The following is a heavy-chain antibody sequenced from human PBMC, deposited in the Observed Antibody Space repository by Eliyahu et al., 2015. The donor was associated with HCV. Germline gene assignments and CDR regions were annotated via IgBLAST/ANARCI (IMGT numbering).Heavy chain of an antibody. Sequence: EVQLLESGGGLVQPGGSLRLSCAASGFTFSSXAMXWVRXAPGXGLEWVSVIYSGGSSTYYADSVKGRFTISRDNSKNTLYLQMNSLRAEDTAVYYCAKTLRGYCSGGSCYAADTSDYYYYGMDVWGQGTTVTVSS. V-gene: IGHV3-23*03. D-gene: IGHD2-15*01. CDR2: IYSGGSST. CDR1: GFTFSSXA. CDR3: AKTLRGYCSGGSCYAADTSDYYYYGMDV. J-gene: IGHJ6*02.